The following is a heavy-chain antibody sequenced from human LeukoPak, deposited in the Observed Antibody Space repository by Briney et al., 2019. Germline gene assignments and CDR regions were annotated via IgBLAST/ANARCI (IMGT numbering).Heavy chain of an antibody. V-gene: IGHV1-69*05. D-gene: IGHD3-3*01. CDR1: VGTFSSYA. J-gene: IGHJ6*03. CDR2: SIPIFGTA. Sequence: GSSVKVSCKASVGTFSSYASSWVRQAPGQGLEWMGGSIPIFGTANCAQKFQGRVTITTDESTSTAYMELSSLRSEDTAVYYCARSPTYYDFWSGYYTGRDYYYMDVWGKGTTVTVSS. CDR3: ARSPTYYDFWSGYYTGRDYYYMDV.